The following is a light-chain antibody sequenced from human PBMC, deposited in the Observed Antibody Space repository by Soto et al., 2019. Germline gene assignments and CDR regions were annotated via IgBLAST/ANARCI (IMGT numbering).Light chain of an antibody. CDR3: QTWSTGIGV. J-gene: IGLJ3*02. V-gene: IGLV4-69*01. CDR2: LNSDGGH. CDR1: SGHTNYA. Sequence: QLVLTQSPSASASLGASVKLTCTLSSGHTNYAIAWHQQLPEKGPRFLMKLNSDGGHNKGDGIPDRFSGSSYGAERYLTISSLQSEDEADYYCQTWSTGIGVFGGGTKVTVL.